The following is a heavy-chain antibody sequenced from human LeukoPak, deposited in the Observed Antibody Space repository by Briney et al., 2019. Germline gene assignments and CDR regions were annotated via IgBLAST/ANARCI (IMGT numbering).Heavy chain of an antibody. CDR1: GYTFTSYG. V-gene: IGHV1-18*01. Sequence: ASVKVSCKASGYTFTSYGISWVRQAPGQGLEWMGWISAYNGNTNYAQKLQGRVTMTTDTSTSTAYMELSRLRSDDTAVYYCARAVHSSGWYYYFDYWGQGTLVTVSS. D-gene: IGHD6-19*01. CDR2: ISAYNGNT. J-gene: IGHJ4*02. CDR3: ARAVHSSGWYYYFDY.